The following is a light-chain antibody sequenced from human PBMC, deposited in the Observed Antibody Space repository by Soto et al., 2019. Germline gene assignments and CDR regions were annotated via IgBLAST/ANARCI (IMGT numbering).Light chain of an antibody. J-gene: IGLJ1*01. CDR2: DVS. CDR3: CSYGGYSIPYV. V-gene: IGLV2-11*01. Sequence: QSVLTQPRSVSGSPGQSVTISCTGTISDVGAYNYVSWYQQHAGKVPQLIIHDVSERSSGVPNRISGSKSDNTASLTISGLQAEDEADYYCCSYGGYSIPYVFGTGTKVTV. CDR1: ISDVGAYNY.